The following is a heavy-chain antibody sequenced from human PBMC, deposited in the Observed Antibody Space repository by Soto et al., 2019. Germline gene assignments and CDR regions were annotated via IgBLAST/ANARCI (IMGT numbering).Heavy chain of an antibody. CDR1: GLSFRSFA. CDR3: ARAHNYGRGRYYL. V-gene: IGHV3-30*04. CDR2: ISYDGREQ. D-gene: IGHD3-9*01. J-gene: IGHJ1*01. Sequence: ESGGGVVQPGRSLTLSCAASGLSFRSFAMHWVRQAPGKGLEGVAFISYDGREQDYADSVKGRFTISRDNSKNTLYLQMNSLRSAATARYYCARAHNYGRGRYYLWGQGTLVTVSS.